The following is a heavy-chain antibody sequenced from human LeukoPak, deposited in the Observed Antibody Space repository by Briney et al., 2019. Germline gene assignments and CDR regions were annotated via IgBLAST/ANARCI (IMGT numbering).Heavy chain of an antibody. V-gene: IGHV4-39*01. CDR3: ARQRRAGSGSHLYFYYGMDV. CDR1: GGSISSSSYY. J-gene: IGHJ6*02. D-gene: IGHD1-26*01. Sequence: SDTLSLTCTVSGGSISSSSYYWGWIRQPPGKGLEWIANIYYSGNTYYNPSLKSRVTISVDTSKNQFSLKMSSLTAADTAMYYCARQRRAGSGSHLYFYYGMDVWGQGTTVTVSS. CDR2: IYYSGNT.